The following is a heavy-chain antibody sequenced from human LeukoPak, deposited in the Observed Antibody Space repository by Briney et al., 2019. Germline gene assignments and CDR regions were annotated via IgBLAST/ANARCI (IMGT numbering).Heavy chain of an antibody. CDR1: GFTFSSYS. D-gene: IGHD6-19*01. V-gene: IGHV3-21*01. CDR2: ISSSSSYI. CDR3: ARVRLQQWLVDY. J-gene: IGHJ4*02. Sequence: PGGSLRLSCAASGFTFSSYSMNWVRQAPGKGLEWVSSISSSSSYIYYADSVKGRFTISRDNAKNSLYLQMNSLRAGDTAVYYCARVRLQQWLVDYWGQGTLVTVSS.